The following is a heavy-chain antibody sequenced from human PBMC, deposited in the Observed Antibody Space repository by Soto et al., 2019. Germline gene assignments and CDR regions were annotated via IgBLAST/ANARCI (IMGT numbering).Heavy chain of an antibody. CDR1: GGSINSYY. V-gene: IGHV4-59*01. CDR3: ARTNLYSSGWYPDY. CDR2: IYYSGNT. Sequence: QVQLQESGPGLVKPSETLSLTCTVSGGSINSYYWSWIRQPPGKGLEWIGHIYYSGNTNYNPSLKSRVTIXXXTXXNQFSLKLSSVTAADTAVYYCARTNLYSSGWYPDYWGQGTLVTVSS. D-gene: IGHD6-19*01. J-gene: IGHJ4*02.